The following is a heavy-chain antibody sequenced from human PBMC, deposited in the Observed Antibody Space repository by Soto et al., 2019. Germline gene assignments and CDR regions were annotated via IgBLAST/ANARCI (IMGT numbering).Heavy chain of an antibody. D-gene: IGHD2-2*01. CDR3: ARDPRTRNSP. CDR1: GFTFSYYW. J-gene: IGHJ5*02. V-gene: IGHV3-21*01. Sequence: GGSLRLSCAASGFTFSYYWMTWVRQAPGKGLEWVSAIKSSSSDIYYADSVRGRFTISRDNAKNSLYLQMNSLRAEDTAVYYCARDPRTRNSPWGQGTLVTVSS. CDR2: IKSSSSDI.